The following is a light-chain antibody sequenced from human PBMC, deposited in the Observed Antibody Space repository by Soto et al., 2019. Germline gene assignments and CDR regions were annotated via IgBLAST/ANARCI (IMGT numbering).Light chain of an antibody. J-gene: IGKJ1*01. CDR1: QTVSGIY. Sequence: EIVLTQSPGTLSLSPGERATLFCRASQTVSGIYLAWYQQKPGQSPRILSSGASSRATGIQDRFSGSGSVTDFTLTISRLEPEDFSVYYCQQYVTSPWTIGQGTKVEIK. CDR2: GAS. V-gene: IGKV3-20*01. CDR3: QQYVTSPWT.